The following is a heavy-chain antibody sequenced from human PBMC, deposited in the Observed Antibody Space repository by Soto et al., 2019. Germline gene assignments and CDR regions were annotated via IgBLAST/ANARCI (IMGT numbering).Heavy chain of an antibody. V-gene: IGHV3-7*02. J-gene: IGHJ6*02. CDR1: GFTFSSYW. Sequence: GGSLRLSCAASGFTFSSYWMSWVRQAPGKGLEWVANIKQDGSEKYYVDSVKGRFTISRDNAKNSLYLQMNSLRAEDTAVYYCAKGVSYREQWLVPLYYYYYGMDVWGQGTTVTVSS. CDR3: AKGVSYREQWLVPLYYYYYGMDV. D-gene: IGHD6-19*01. CDR2: IKQDGSEK.